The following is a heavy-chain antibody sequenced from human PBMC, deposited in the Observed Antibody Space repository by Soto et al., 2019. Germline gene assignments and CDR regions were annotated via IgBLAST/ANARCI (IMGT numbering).Heavy chain of an antibody. Sequence: GGSLRLSCAASGFTFSSYAMSWVRQAPGKGLEWVSAISGSGGSTYYADSVKGRFTISRDNPKNTLYLQMNSLRAEDTAVYYCAKQLVLRYYYDSSGYPYWGQGTLVTVSS. J-gene: IGHJ4*02. CDR3: AKQLVLRYYYDSSGYPY. CDR2: ISGSGGST. V-gene: IGHV3-23*01. D-gene: IGHD3-22*01. CDR1: GFTFSSYA.